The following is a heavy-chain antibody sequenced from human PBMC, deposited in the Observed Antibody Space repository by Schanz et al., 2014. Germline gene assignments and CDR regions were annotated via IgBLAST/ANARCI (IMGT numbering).Heavy chain of an antibody. CDR3: VRDGRDHDAFDM. CDR1: EFIFSTYS. Sequence: EVQLVESGGGLVKPGGSLRLSCAASEFIFSTYSMNWVRQAPGKGLEWVSSISSSNNYIYYSDSVKGRFSISRDNAKNSLYLQMSSLTADDTAVYYCVRDGRDHDAFDMWGQGTMVTVSS. J-gene: IGHJ3*02. CDR2: ISSSNNYI. V-gene: IGHV3-21*02.